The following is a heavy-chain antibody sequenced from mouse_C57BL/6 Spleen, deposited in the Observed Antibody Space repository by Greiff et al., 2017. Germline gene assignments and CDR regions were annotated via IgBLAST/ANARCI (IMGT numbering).Heavy chain of an antibody. J-gene: IGHJ3*01. V-gene: IGHV1-9*01. Sequence: VQLQQSGAELMKPGASVKLFCKATGYTFTGYWIEWVKQRPGHGLGWIGEILPGSGITNYNEKFKGKATFTADTSSNTAYMQLSSLTTEYSAIYYCARALYGSSYGAWFAYWGQGTLVTVSA. CDR3: ARALYGSSYGAWFAY. CDR1: GYTFTGYW. D-gene: IGHD1-1*01. CDR2: ILPGSGIT.